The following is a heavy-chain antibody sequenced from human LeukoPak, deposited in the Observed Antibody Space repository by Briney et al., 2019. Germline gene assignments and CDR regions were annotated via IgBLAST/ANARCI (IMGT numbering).Heavy chain of an antibody. CDR1: GYTFTNYY. D-gene: IGHD2-15*01. V-gene: IGHV1-18*04. CDR3: AREMEVVAATYYYYYYMDV. CDR2: ISAYNGNT. J-gene: IGHJ6*03. Sequence: ASVKVSCKASGYTFTNYYMHWVRQAPGQGLEWMGWISAYNGNTNYAQKLQGRVTMTTDTSTSTAYMELRSLRSDDTAVYYCAREMEVVAATYYYYYYMDVWGKGTTATISS.